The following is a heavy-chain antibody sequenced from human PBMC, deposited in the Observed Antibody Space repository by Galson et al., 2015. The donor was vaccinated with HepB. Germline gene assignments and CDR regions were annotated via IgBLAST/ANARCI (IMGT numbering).Heavy chain of an antibody. Sequence: SLRLSCAASGFTFSDYYMTWIRQAPGKGLEWVSYISSGGGSTYYADSVEGRFTISRDNAKNSLYLQMNSLRADDTAVYYCARAHWELRSFDYWGQGTLVAVSS. D-gene: IGHD1-26*01. CDR1: GFTFSDYY. CDR3: ARAHWELRSFDY. J-gene: IGHJ4*02. V-gene: IGHV3-11*01. CDR2: ISSGGGST.